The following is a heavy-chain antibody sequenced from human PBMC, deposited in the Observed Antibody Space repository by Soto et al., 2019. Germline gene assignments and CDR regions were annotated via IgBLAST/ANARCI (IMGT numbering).Heavy chain of an antibody. D-gene: IGHD3-10*01. V-gene: IGHV4-34*01. Sequence: PSETLSLTCAVYGGSFSGYYWSWIRQPPGKGLEWIGEINHSGSTNYNPSLKSRVTISVDTSKNQFSLKLSSVTAADTAVYYCARGRRFPAGVRGVPSPQGYYYYYMDVWGKGTTVTVSS. CDR3: ARGRRFPAGVRGVPSPQGYYYYYMDV. CDR1: GGSFSGYY. J-gene: IGHJ6*03. CDR2: INHSGST.